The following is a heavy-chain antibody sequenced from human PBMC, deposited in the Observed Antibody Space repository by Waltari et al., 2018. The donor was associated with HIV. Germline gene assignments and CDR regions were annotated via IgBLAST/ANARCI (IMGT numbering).Heavy chain of an antibody. Sequence: QVQLVESGGGVVQPGRSLRLSCAASGFTFSNFAMHWVRQAQGKGLEWVAVIWYDGDNKYYADFVKGRFTIARDNSKNTLYLQMNSLRVEDTAVYYCARGGYYYDISGYYHYWGQGTLVTVSS. D-gene: IGHD3-22*01. CDR3: ARGGYYYDISGYYHY. V-gene: IGHV3-33*01. CDR1: GFTFSNFA. J-gene: IGHJ4*02. CDR2: IWYDGDNK.